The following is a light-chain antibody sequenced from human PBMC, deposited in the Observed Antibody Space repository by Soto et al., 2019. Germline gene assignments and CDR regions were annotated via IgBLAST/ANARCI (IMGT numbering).Light chain of an antibody. CDR2: AAS. Sequence: EIVLTQSPGTPSLSPGESATLSCRASQSVNSRFLAWYQHKPGQAPRLLIYAASTRATGIPDRFSGSASGTDFTLTINKLEPEDFAVYYCQQYGDSPPYTFGQGTNLEIK. V-gene: IGKV3-20*01. CDR1: QSVNSRF. J-gene: IGKJ2*01. CDR3: QQYGDSPPYT.